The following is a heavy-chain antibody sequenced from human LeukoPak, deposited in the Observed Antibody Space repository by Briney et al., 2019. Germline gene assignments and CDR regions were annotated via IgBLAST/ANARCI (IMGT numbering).Heavy chain of an antibody. V-gene: IGHV4-34*01. J-gene: IGHJ4*02. CDR1: GGSFSGYY. D-gene: IGHD6-13*01. CDR3: ARGLRIAAAGLFDY. CDR2: INHSGST. Sequence: SETLSLTCAVYGGSFSGYYWSWIRQPPGKGLEWIGEINHSGSTNYNPSLKSRVTISVDTSKNQFSLKLSSVTAADTAVYYCARGLRIAAAGLFDYWGQGTLVTVSS.